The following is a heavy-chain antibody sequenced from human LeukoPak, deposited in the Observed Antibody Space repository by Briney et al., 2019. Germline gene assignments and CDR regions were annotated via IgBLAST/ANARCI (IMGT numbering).Heavy chain of an antibody. CDR3: ARDGGYYDSSGYFDH. D-gene: IGHD3-22*01. CDR2: ISDSGGST. Sequence: GGSLRLSCAASGFTFSSFAMGWVRQAQGEVLEWVSAISDSGGSTYSADPLKGRFIISRDNSKNAQYLQMNSLTDEDTAVYCCARDGGYYDSSGYFDHWGQGTLVTVTS. J-gene: IGHJ4*02. CDR1: GFTFSSFA. V-gene: IGHV3-23*01.